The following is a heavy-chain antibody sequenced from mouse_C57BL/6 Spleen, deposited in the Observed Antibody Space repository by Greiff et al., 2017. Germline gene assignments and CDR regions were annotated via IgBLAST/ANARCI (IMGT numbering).Heavy chain of an antibody. CDR2: IWGDGST. Sequence: VQLVESGPGLVAPSQSLSITCTVSGFSLTSYGVSWVRQPPGKGLEWLGVIWGDGSTNYHSALISRLCISKYNSKSQVFLKLNSLQTDDTATYYCAKSPSHYDYDVGYYVDYWGQGTTLTVSS. CDR1: GFSLTSYG. D-gene: IGHD2-4*01. V-gene: IGHV2-3*01. J-gene: IGHJ2*01. CDR3: AKSPSHYDYDVGYYVDY.